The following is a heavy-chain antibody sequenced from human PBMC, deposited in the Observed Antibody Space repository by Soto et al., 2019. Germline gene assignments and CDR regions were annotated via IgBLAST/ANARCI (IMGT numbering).Heavy chain of an antibody. CDR3: ARGGGWLPDL. Sequence: QVQLQELGPGLVKSSETLSLTCTVSGDSMTSYYWTWIRQSPGKGLEWIGYIYSSGNTNYNPSLKSRVTISVDTSNNQFSLKLTSMTAADSAVYYCARGGGWLPDLWGQGTLVTVST. D-gene: IGHD3-22*01. CDR2: IYSSGNT. J-gene: IGHJ4*02. CDR1: GDSMTSYY. V-gene: IGHV4-59*01.